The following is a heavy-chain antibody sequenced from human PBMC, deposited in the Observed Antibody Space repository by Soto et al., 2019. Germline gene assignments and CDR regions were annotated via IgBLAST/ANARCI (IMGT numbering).Heavy chain of an antibody. V-gene: IGHV1-18*01. Sequence: QVQLMQSGAEVKKPGASVKVSCKASGYTFIIYGISWVRQAPGQGLEWMGWMSADNGNTNYAQNFRRRVTMTTDTSTSTAYMELRSLRSDDTAVYYCARGGYFYDSSGYPEYYFDYWGQGTLVTVSS. J-gene: IGHJ4*02. CDR1: GYTFIIYG. CDR2: MSADNGNT. CDR3: ARGGYFYDSSGYPEYYFDY. D-gene: IGHD3-22*01.